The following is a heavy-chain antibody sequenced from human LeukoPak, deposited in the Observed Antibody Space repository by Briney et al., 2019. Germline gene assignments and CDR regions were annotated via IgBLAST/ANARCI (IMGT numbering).Heavy chain of an antibody. CDR1: GYTFTGYY. CDR2: INPNSGGT. V-gene: IGHV1-2*02. J-gene: IGHJ4*02. CDR3: ARSDTTMVRGVITPLGY. Sequence: GASVKVSCKASGYTFTGYYMHWVRQAPGQGLEGMGWINPNSGGTNYPQKFQGRVTMTRDTSISTAYMELSRLRSDDTAVYYCARSDTTMVRGVITPLGYWGQGTLVTVSS. D-gene: IGHD3-10*01.